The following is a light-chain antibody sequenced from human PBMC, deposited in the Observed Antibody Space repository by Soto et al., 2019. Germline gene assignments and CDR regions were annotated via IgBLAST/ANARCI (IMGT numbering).Light chain of an antibody. CDR3: QQSYSTPPGT. Sequence: IQLQQSPSSLSASTGDRVTITCRASQGISSYLAWYQQKPGKAPNLLIYATSSLQSGVPSRFSGSGSGTDFTLTISSLQPEDFATYYCQQSYSTPPGTFGQGTKVDIK. CDR1: QGISSY. CDR2: ATS. V-gene: IGKV1-39*01. J-gene: IGKJ1*01.